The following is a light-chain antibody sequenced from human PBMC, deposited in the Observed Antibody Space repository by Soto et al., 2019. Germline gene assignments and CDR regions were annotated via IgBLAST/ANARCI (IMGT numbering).Light chain of an antibody. J-gene: IGLJ2*01. V-gene: IGLV4-69*01. CDR2: LSSDGSH. CDR3: QTWDTGARVV. CDR1: SGHSSYA. Sequence: QSVLTQSPSASASLGASVKLTCTLSSGHSSYAIAWHQQQPEKGPRYLMKLSSDGSHSKGDGIPDRFSGSSSGAERYLTISGLQSEDEADYYCQTWDTGARVVFGGGTKLTV.